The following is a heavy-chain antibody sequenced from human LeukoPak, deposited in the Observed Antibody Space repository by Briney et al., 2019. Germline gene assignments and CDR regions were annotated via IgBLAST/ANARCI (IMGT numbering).Heavy chain of an antibody. CDR3: AREPTTITVVRGVIKPLGYFDY. CDR2: IIPILGIA. J-gene: IGHJ4*02. D-gene: IGHD3-10*01. Sequence: SVKVSCKASGGTFSSYAISWVRQAPGQGLEWMGRIIPILGIANYAQKFQGRVTITADKSTSTAYMELSSLRSEDTAVYYCAREPTTITVVRGVIKPLGYFDYWGQGTLVTVSS. CDR1: GGTFSSYA. V-gene: IGHV1-69*04.